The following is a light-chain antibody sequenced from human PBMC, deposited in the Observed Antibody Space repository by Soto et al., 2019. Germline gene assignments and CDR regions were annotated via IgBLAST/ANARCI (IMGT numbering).Light chain of an antibody. CDR1: SSDVGGYNY. V-gene: IGLV2-14*01. J-gene: IGLJ2*01. CDR3: CSYTGGSTDV. Sequence: QSALTQPASVSGSPGQSITISCTGTSSDVGGYNYVSWYQQHPGKAPKLMIYDATERPSGVSNRFSGSKSGNTASLTISGLQAEDEADYYCCSYTGGSTDVFGGGTKLTVL. CDR2: DAT.